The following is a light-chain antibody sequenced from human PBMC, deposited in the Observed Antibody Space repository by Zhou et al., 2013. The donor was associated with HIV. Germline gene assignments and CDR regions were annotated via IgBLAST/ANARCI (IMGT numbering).Light chain of an antibody. CDR1: QTISTY. Sequence: DIQMTQSPSSLSASVGDRVTITCRASQTISTYLNWYQQKPGTAPKLLIFAASSLQSGVPSRFSGSGSGTDFTLTINCLQSDDFATYFCQQYYTYPWTFGQGTKVETK. V-gene: IGKV1-39*01. CDR3: QQYYTYPWT. CDR2: AAS. J-gene: IGKJ1*01.